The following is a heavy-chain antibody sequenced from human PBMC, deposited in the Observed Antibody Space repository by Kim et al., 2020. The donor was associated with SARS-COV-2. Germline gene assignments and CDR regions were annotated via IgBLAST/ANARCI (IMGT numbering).Heavy chain of an antibody. CDR3: AKAQQGNGYAEYFDF. CDR2: VIASGINT. V-gene: IGHV3-23*01. CDR1: GFTFTSFA. D-gene: IGHD2-2*01. J-gene: IGHJ4*02. Sequence: GGSLRLSCAASGFTFTSFAMSWVRQAPGKGLEWVSSVIASGINTYYPDSVKGRFTISRDNSKNTLYLQMNSLRAEDTAVYYCAKAQQGNGYAEYFDFWGQGALVTVSS.